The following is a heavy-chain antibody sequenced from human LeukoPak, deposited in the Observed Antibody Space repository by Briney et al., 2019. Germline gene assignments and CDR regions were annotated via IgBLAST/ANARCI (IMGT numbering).Heavy chain of an antibody. CDR2: IIPILGIA. V-gene: IGHV1-69*04. CDR1: GGTFSSYA. J-gene: IGHJ3*02. Sequence: SVKVSCKASGGTFSSYAISWVRQAPGQGLEWMGRIIPILGIANYAQKFQGRVTITADKSTSTAYMELSSLRSEDTAVYYCARDERQHAFDAFDIWGQGTMVTVSS. D-gene: IGHD6-13*01. CDR3: ARDERQHAFDAFDI.